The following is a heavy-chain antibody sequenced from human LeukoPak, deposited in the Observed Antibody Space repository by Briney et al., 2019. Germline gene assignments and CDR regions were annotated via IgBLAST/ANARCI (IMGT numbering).Heavy chain of an antibody. V-gene: IGHV1-46*01. CDR3: ARDKDSTGWYGGFDS. J-gene: IGHJ4*02. D-gene: IGHD6-19*01. Sequence: ASVKVSCKASGYTFTSYWLHWVRQAPGQGLEWMGITNPSSGNTAYAQKFQGRITMTRDTSTSTVYMELSSLRSDDTAVYYCARDKDSTGWYGGFDSWGQGTLVTASS. CDR2: TNPSSGNT. CDR1: GYTFTSYW.